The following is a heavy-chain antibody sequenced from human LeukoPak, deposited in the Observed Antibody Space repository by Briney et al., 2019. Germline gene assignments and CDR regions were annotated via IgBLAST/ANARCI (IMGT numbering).Heavy chain of an antibody. D-gene: IGHD6-13*01. CDR3: ARAGSSWYWAPKYYYYGMDV. CDR2: IYYSGST. Sequence: SETLSLTCTVSGGSISSYYWSWIRQPPGKGLEWIGYIYYSGSTNYNPSLKSRVTISVDTSKSQFSLKLSSVTAADTAVYYCARAGSSWYWAPKYYYYGMDVWGQGTTVTVSS. CDR1: GGSISSYY. J-gene: IGHJ6*02. V-gene: IGHV4-59*01.